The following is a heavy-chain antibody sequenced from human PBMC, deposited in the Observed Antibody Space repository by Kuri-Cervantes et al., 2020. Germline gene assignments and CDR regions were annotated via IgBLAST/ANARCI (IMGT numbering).Heavy chain of an antibody. J-gene: IGHJ3*02. CDR2: IYYSGST. CDR1: GGSISSSSYY. CDR3: ASFGVAAAGTLAFDI. V-gene: IGHV4-39*07. Sequence: GSLRLSCTVSGGSISSSSYYWGWIRQPPGKGLEWSGSIYYSGSTYYNPSLKSRVTISVDTSKNQFSLKLSSVTAADTAVYYCASFGVAAAGTLAFDIWGQGTMVTVSS. D-gene: IGHD6-13*01.